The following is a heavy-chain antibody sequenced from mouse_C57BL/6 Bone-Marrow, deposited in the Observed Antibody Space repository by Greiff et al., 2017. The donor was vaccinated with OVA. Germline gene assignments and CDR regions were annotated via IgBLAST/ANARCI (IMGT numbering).Heavy chain of an antibody. CDR2: IDPSDSET. D-gene: IGHD1-1*01. V-gene: IGHV1-52*01. CDR1: GYTFTSYW. J-gene: IGHJ1*03. CDR3: AGTVVATMGYWYFDV. Sequence: QVQLQQPGAELVRPGSSVKLSCKASGYTFTSYWMHWVKQRPIQGLEWIGNIDPSDSETHYNQKFKDKATLTVDKSSITAYMQLSSLTSEDSAVYYCAGTVVATMGYWYFDVWGTGTTVTVSS.